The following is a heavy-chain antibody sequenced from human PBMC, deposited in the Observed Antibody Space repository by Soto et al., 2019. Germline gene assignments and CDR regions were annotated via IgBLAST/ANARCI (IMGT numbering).Heavy chain of an antibody. J-gene: IGHJ1*01. CDR1: GFTFSSYG. D-gene: IGHD3-10*01. CDR3: AKDSWYYGSGSYLFHFQH. CDR2: ISYDGSNK. V-gene: IGHV3-30*18. Sequence: QVQLVESGGGVVQPGRSLRLSCAASGFTFSSYGIHWVRQAPGKGLEWVAVISYDGSNKYYADSVKGRFTISRDNSKNTLYLQMNSLRAEDTAVYYCAKDSWYYGSGSYLFHFQHWGQGTLVTVSS.